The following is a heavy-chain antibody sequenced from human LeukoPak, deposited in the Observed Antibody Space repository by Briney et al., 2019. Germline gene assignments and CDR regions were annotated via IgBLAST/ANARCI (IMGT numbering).Heavy chain of an antibody. D-gene: IGHD3-22*01. J-gene: IGHJ4*02. CDR3: AKDLVGEYYYDSSGYYDY. CDR2: ISGSGGST. CDR1: GFTFSSYA. Sequence: GGSLRLSCAASGFTFSSYAMSWVRQAPGKGLEWVSAISGSGGSTYYADSVKGRFTISRDNSKNSLYLRMNSLRAEDTAVYYCAKDLVGEYYYDSSGYYDYWGQGTLVTVSS. V-gene: IGHV3-23*01.